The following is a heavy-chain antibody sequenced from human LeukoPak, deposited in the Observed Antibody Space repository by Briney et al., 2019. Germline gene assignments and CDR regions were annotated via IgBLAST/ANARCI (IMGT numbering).Heavy chain of an antibody. J-gene: IGHJ6*02. CDR3: AKLTRGDYVPRYGMDV. V-gene: IGHV3-9*01. Sequence: GGSLRLSCAASGFTFDDYAMHWVRQAPGKGLEWVSGISWNSGSIGYADSVKGRFTISRDNAKNSLYLQMNSLRAEDTALYYCAKLTRGDYVPRYGMDVWGQGTMVTVSS. CDR1: GFTFDDYA. D-gene: IGHD4-17*01. CDR2: ISWNSGSI.